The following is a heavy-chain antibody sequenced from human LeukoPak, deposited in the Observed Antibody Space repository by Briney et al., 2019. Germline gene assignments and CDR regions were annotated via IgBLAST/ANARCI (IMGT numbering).Heavy chain of an antibody. J-gene: IGHJ1*01. Sequence: ASVKVSCKASGYIFTSYGISWVRQAPGQGLEWMGWISTYLGDTNYAQKYQGRVTMTTDTSTSTAYMELRSLRSDDTAIYYCARVRRIAAAGAEYFQHWGQGTLVTVSS. D-gene: IGHD6-25*01. CDR1: GYIFTSYG. V-gene: IGHV1-18*01. CDR2: ISTYLGDT. CDR3: ARVRRIAAAGAEYFQH.